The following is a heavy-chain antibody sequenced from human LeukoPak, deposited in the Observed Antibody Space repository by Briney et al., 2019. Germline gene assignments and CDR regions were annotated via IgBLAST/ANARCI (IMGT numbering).Heavy chain of an antibody. D-gene: IGHD2-21*02. CDR3: AGAYCGGDCYSGRTFDI. J-gene: IGHJ3*02. V-gene: IGHV4-39*07. Sequence: SETLSLTCTVSGGSINSSSYYWGWIRQPPGKGLEWIGSIYYSGRTYYNPSLKSRVTISVDKSKNQFSLKLSSVTAADTAVYYCAGAYCGGDCYSGRTFDIWGQGTMVTVSS. CDR2: IYYSGRT. CDR1: GGSINSSSYY.